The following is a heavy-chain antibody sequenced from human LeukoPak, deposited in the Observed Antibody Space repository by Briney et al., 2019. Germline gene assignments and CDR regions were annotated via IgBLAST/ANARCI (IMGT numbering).Heavy chain of an antibody. J-gene: IGHJ4*02. CDR2: IGGGGTP. CDR1: GFTVSSYA. Sequence: GGSLRLSCAASGFTVSSYAMGWVRQAPGKGLEWVSAIGGGGTPYYADSVKGRFSISRDISKNTLLLQMNSLRAEDTAVYYCARRRYDWGGDFANWGQGTLVTVSS. CDR3: ARRRYDWGGDFAN. D-gene: IGHD3-16*01. V-gene: IGHV3-23*01.